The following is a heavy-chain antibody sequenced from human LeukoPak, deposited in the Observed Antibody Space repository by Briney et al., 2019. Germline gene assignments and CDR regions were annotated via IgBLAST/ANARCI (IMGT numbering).Heavy chain of an antibody. V-gene: IGHV3-23*01. CDR3: AKNNCPAMPFLDY. J-gene: IGHJ4*02. D-gene: IGHD1-20*01. CDR2: ISGTGGGT. Sequence: GGSLRLSCAASGFTFRNSAMSWVRQAPGKGLEWVSTISGTGGGTFYADSVKGRLTISRDNPKNTLYLQMYSLRAEATAVYYCAKNNCPAMPFLDYWGQGTLVTVSS. CDR1: GFTFRNSA.